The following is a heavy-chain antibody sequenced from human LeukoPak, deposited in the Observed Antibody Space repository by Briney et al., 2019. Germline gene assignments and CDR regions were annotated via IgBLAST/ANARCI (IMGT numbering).Heavy chain of an antibody. J-gene: IGHJ4*02. D-gene: IGHD5-12*01. CDR3: ATTGSGYDFPGRLGY. V-gene: IGHV1-69*04. CDR2: IIPILGIA. Sequence: GASVKVSCKASGGTFSSYAISWVRQAPGQGLEWMGRIIPILGIANYAQKFQGRVTITADKSTSTAYMELSSLRSEDTAVYYCATTGSGYDFPGRLGYWGQGTLVTVSS. CDR1: GGTFSSYA.